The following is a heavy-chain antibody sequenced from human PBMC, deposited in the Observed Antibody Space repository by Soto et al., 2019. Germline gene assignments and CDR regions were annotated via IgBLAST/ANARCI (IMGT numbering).Heavy chain of an antibody. D-gene: IGHD2-15*01. CDR2: MNPNSGNT. CDR3: ARGRYCRGGSRYPYYYYGMDV. V-gene: IGHV1-8*01. CDR1: GCTFTSYV. Sequence: SSRAAGCTFTSYVIDFAGPSNGQGLEWMGWMNPNSGNTGYAQKFQGRVTMTRNTSISTAYMELSSLRSEDTAVYYCARGRYCRGGSRYPYYYYGMDVCGQGTTVTVSS. J-gene: IGHJ6*02.